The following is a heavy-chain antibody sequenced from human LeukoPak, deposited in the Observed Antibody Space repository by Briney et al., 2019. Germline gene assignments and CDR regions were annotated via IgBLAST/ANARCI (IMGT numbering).Heavy chain of an antibody. CDR1: GFTFSNNH. Sequence: GGSLRLSCAASGFTFSNNHMTWVRQAPGKGLEWVSVIYSDGTAYYAYSVKGRFTISRDNSKNTLYLQMNSLRAEDTAVYYCVRDLTWGQGTLVTVSS. V-gene: IGHV3-53*01. CDR2: IYSDGTA. CDR3: VRDLT. J-gene: IGHJ5*02.